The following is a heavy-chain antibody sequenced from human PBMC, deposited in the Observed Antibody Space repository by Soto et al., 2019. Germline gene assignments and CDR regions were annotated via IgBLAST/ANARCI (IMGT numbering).Heavy chain of an antibody. D-gene: IGHD2-15*01. J-gene: IGHJ4*02. CDR1: GYPFTDSY. Sequence: GASVKVSCKASGYPFTDSYIHWVRQAPGKGLEWMGWISPSSGATQYAQKFQGWVTVTRDTSVSTAYLELSSLSSDDTALYYCAREASAVVSLDYWGQGTLVTVSS. CDR2: ISPSSGAT. V-gene: IGHV1-2*04. CDR3: AREASAVVSLDY.